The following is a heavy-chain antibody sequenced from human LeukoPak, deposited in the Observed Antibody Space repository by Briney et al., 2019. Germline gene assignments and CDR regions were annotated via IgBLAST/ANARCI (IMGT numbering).Heavy chain of an antibody. CDR1: GGTFSSYT. D-gene: IGHD2-21*02. CDR2: IIPILGIA. CDR3: ATDALGLVMVTAKAFDI. Sequence: GASVKVSCKASGGTFSSYTISWVRQAPGQGLEWMGRIIPILGIANYAQKFQGRVTITADKSTSTAYMELSSLRSEDTAVYYCATDALGLVMVTAKAFDIWGQGTMVTVSS. J-gene: IGHJ3*02. V-gene: IGHV1-69*04.